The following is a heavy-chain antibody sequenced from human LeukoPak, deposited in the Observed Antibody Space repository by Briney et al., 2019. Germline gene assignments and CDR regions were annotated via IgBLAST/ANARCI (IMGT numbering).Heavy chain of an antibody. J-gene: IGHJ5*02. Sequence: PSKTLSLTCAVYGGSFSGYYWSWIRQPAGKGLEWIGRIYTSGSTNYNPSLKSRVTMSVDTSKNQFSLKLSSVTAADTAVYYCARDAYDSSGLLRFLWFDPWGQGTLVTVSS. D-gene: IGHD3-22*01. CDR1: GGSFSGYY. CDR2: IYTSGST. V-gene: IGHV4-4*07. CDR3: ARDAYDSSGLLRFLWFDP.